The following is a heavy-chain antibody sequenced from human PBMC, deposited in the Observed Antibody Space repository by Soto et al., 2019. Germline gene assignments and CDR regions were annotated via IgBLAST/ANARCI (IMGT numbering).Heavy chain of an antibody. CDR1: GYSFTSYG. CDR2: ISAYNGNT. CDR3: ARVTGYSYGPLFYAPIDYYYYYMDV. V-gene: IGHV1-18*01. J-gene: IGHJ6*03. D-gene: IGHD5-18*01. Sequence: GASVKVSCKACGYSFTSYGISWVRQAPGQGLGWMGWISAYNGNTNYAQKLQGRVTMTTDTSTSTAYMELRSLRSDDTAVYYCARVTGYSYGPLFYAPIDYYYYYMDVWGKGTTVTVSS.